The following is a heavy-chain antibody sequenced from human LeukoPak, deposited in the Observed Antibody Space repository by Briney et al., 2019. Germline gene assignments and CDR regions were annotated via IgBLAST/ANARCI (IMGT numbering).Heavy chain of an antibody. V-gene: IGHV3-74*01. D-gene: IGHD3-22*01. J-gene: IGHJ4*02. CDR1: GFTFSSYW. CDR3: TTASTGVTYYYDSSGYPKLFDY. CDR2: INSDGSTT. Sequence: GGSLRLSCAASGFTFSSYWMHWVRQGPGKGLVWVSRINSDGSTTSYADSVKGRFTISRDNAKNTLYLQMNSLKTEDTAVYYCTTASTGVTYYYDSSGYPKLFDYWGQGTLVTVSS.